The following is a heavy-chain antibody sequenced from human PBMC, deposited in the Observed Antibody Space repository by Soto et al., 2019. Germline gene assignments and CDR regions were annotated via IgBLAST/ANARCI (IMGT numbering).Heavy chain of an antibody. V-gene: IGHV3-73*01. J-gene: IGHJ6*03. CDR2: IRSKANNYAT. CDR1: GFPFSGSA. Sequence: GSLRLSCAASGFPFSGSAMHWVRQASGKGLEWVGRIRSKANNYATAYGASVKGRFTISRGDSKNTAYLQMNSLKTEDTAVYYCSRQASDFWSGKPQYYMDVWGKGTTVTVSS. CDR3: SRQASDFWSGKPQYYMDV. D-gene: IGHD3-3*01.